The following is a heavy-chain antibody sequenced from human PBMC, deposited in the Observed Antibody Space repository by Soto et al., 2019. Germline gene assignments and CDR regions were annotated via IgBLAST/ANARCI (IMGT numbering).Heavy chain of an antibody. V-gene: IGHV3-66*01. CDR2: IYSGGST. D-gene: IGHD1-26*01. Sequence: LRRLSCAASGVTVSSRNMRWVRQAPGKGLEWVSLIYSGGSTYYADSVKGRFTISRDNSKNTLFLQMNSVRADDTAMYYCARESSSGNSYFDYWGRGTLVTVSS. J-gene: IGHJ4*02. CDR3: ARESSSGNSYFDY. CDR1: GVTVSSRN.